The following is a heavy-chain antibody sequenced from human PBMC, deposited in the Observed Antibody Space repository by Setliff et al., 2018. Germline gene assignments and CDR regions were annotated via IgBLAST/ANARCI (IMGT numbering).Heavy chain of an antibody. V-gene: IGHV4-34*01. CDR1: GGTFSDYY. CDR3: ARGAPQRSSFDSPYMDV. D-gene: IGHD1-1*01. CDR2: INHRGST. Sequence: SETLSLTCAAYGGTFSDYYWTWIRQPPGKGLEWIGEINHRGSTNYNPSLKSRATISIDTSKDQFSLKLISMSAADTAVYYCARGAPQRSSFDSPYMDVWDKGATVTVSS. J-gene: IGHJ6*03.